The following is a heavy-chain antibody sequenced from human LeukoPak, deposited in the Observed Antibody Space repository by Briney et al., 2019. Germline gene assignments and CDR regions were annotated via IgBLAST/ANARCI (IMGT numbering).Heavy chain of an antibody. CDR2: INHSGST. CDR1: GGSFSGYY. Sequence: SETLSLTCAVYGGSFSGYYWSWIRQPPGKGLEWIGEINHSGSTNYIPSLKSRVTISADTSKNQFSLKLSSVTAADTAVYYCARVGGYSYGPFDYWGQGTLVTVSS. CDR3: ARVGGYSYGPFDY. J-gene: IGHJ4*02. D-gene: IGHD5-18*01. V-gene: IGHV4-34*01.